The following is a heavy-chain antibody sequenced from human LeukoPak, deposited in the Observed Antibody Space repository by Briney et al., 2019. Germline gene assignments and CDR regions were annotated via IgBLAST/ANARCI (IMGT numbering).Heavy chain of an antibody. V-gene: IGHV1-69*01. CDR1: GCIFSSYA. D-gene: IGHD3-16*01. J-gene: IGHJ3*02. Sequence: SVKVSCKASGCIFSSYAISWVRQAPGQGLEWMGGIIPIFGTANYAQKFQGRVTITADESTSTAYMELSSLRSEDTAVYYCALVTTFGPAGAFDIWGQGTMVTVSS. CDR3: ALVTTFGPAGAFDI. CDR2: IIPIFGTA.